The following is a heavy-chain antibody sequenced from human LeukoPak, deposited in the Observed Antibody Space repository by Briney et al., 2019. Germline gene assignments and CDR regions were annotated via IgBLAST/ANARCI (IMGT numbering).Heavy chain of an antibody. CDR2: INSKSGAT. J-gene: IGHJ5*01. V-gene: IGHV1-2*02. Sequence: ASVKVSCKASGYTFTSNYMHWVRQAPGQGLEWVGWINSKSGATSYAQTFQGRVTMTRDTSITTAYMELSGLRSDDTAVYYCARGFGSSWFDYWGQGTLVTVSS. D-gene: IGHD6-13*01. CDR3: ARGFGSSWFDY. CDR1: GYTFTSNY.